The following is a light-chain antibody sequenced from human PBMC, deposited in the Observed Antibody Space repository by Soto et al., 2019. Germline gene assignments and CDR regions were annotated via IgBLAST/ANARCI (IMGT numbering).Light chain of an antibody. Sequence: DIQMTQSPSSVSASVGDRVTITCRASQGIYTWLAWYQQKPGKAPNLLIYTASSLQSGVPSRFSGTGSGTEFTLTINNLQTEAFATYYCQQAASFPITFGQGTRLEIK. CDR1: QGIYTW. CDR2: TAS. J-gene: IGKJ5*01. V-gene: IGKV1-12*01. CDR3: QQAASFPIT.